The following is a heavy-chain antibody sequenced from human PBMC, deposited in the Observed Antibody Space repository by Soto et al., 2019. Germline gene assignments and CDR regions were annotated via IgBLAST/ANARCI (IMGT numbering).Heavy chain of an antibody. J-gene: IGHJ5*02. V-gene: IGHV4-61*01. CDR2: IYYSGST. D-gene: IGHD6-19*01. CDR1: GGSVSSGSYY. CDR3: ARDSRGRQWLANYNWFDP. Sequence: SETLSLTCTVSGGSVSSGSYYWSWIRQPPGKGLEWIGYIYYSGSTNYNPSLKSRVTISVDTSKNQFSLKLSSVTAADTAAYYCARDSRGRQWLANYNWFDPWGQGTLVTVSS.